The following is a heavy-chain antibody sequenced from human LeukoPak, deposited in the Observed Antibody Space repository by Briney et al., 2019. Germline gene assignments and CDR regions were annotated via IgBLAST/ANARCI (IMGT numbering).Heavy chain of an antibody. CDR1: GGSISGSSYY. J-gene: IGHJ4*02. Sequence: SETLSLTCTVSGGSISGSSYYWDWIRQPPGKGLEWIGSIYYSGSTYYTPSLKSRVTISVDTSKNQFSLKLSSVTAADTAVYYCARHSGSYPFDYWGQGTLVTVSS. V-gene: IGHV4-39*01. CDR2: IYYSGST. D-gene: IGHD1-26*01. CDR3: ARHSGSYPFDY.